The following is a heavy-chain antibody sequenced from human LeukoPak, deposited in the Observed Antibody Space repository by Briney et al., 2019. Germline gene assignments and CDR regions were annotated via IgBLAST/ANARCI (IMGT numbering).Heavy chain of an antibody. J-gene: IGHJ4*02. D-gene: IGHD6-13*01. Sequence: GGSLRLSCAASGFTVSSNYMIWVRQAPGKGLEWVSSISSTGAYIYYADSLKGRFTISRDNSKNTLYLQMNSLRAEDTAVYYCAKDGYSSSWYPHFDYWGQGTLVTVSS. CDR2: ISSTGAYI. V-gene: IGHV3-21*04. CDR3: AKDGYSSSWYPHFDY. CDR1: GFTVSSNY.